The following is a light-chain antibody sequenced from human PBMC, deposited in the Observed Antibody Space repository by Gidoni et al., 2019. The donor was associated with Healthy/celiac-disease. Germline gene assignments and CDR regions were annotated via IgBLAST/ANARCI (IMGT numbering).Light chain of an antibody. CDR1: SSDVGGYNY. Sequence: QSALTQPASVSGSPGQSITNSCTGTSSDVGGYNYVTWYQHHPGKAPKLMIYDVSNRPSGVSNRFSGSKSGNTASLTISGLQAEDEADYYCSSYTSSSTLFGGGTKLTGL. CDR3: SSYTSSSTL. J-gene: IGLJ2*01. V-gene: IGLV2-14*03. CDR2: DVS.